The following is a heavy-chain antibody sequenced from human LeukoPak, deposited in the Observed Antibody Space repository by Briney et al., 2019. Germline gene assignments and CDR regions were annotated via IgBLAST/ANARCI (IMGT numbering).Heavy chain of an antibody. CDR3: ARAWVGAADY. V-gene: IGHV3-11*04. Sequence: GGSLRLSCAASGFTFSDYYMSWIRQAQGKGLEWVSYLSSSSRSIDYEDSVKGTFTISRDNDKNSLYLQMNSLRGEDTAVYYCARAWVGAADYWGQGTLVTVSS. CDR2: LSSSSRSI. CDR1: GFTFSDYY. D-gene: IGHD2-15*01. J-gene: IGHJ4*02.